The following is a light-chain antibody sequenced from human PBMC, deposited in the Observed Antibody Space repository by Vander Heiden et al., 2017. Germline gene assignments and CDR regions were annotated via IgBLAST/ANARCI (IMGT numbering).Light chain of an antibody. CDR2: SNN. CDR3: AAWDDSLSGHWV. V-gene: IGLV1-47*02. Sequence: QSVLTQPPSASGTPGQRVTLSCSGSSSTIGSNYVYWYQQLSGTAPTLLIYSNNQRPSGVPDRFSGSKPGTSASLAISGLRSEDEADYYCAAWDDSLSGHWVFGGGTKLTVL. CDR1: SSTIGSNY. J-gene: IGLJ3*02.